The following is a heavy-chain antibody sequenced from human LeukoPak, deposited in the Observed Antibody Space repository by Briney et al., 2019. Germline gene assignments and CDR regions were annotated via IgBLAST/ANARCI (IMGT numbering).Heavy chain of an antibody. Sequence: GGSLRLSCAASGFTFSTYGMHWVRQAPGKGLEWVAIIWYDGSNKNYADSVKGRFTISRDNSKNTLYLQMNSLRAEDTATYFCAKGGYFAFDFWGQGTKVTVSS. CDR3: AKGGYFAFDF. V-gene: IGHV3-33*06. D-gene: IGHD2-2*03. CDR2: IWYDGSNK. J-gene: IGHJ3*01. CDR1: GFTFSTYG.